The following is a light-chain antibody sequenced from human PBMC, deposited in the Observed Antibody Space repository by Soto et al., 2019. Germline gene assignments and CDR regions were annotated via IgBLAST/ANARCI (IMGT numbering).Light chain of an antibody. Sequence: EIVLTQSPATLSLSPGERATLSCRASQSVSSYLAWYQQKPGQAPRLLIYDASNRATGIPARFSGSGSGTDFTLTISSLEPEYFAVYYCQQRSNWPPPYTFGQGTKLETK. V-gene: IGKV3-11*01. CDR2: DAS. CDR1: QSVSSY. J-gene: IGKJ2*01. CDR3: QQRSNWPPPYT.